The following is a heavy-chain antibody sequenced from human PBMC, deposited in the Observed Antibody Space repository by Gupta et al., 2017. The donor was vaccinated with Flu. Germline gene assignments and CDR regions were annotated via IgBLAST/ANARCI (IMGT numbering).Heavy chain of an antibody. Sequence: HWVRQAPGQSLEWLGWINAGNGNTVYSQKFQGRVTISRDTFATTVHMELNSLRPDDTSVYYCARDYYDISTAHDELYYMDVWGKGTTVTVSS. V-gene: IGHV1-3*01. CDR3: ARDYYDISTAHDELYYMDV. J-gene: IGHJ6*03. D-gene: IGHD3-9*01. CDR2: INAGNGNT.